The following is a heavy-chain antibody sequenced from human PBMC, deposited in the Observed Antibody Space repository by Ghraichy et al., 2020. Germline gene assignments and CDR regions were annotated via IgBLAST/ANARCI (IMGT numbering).Heavy chain of an antibody. Sequence: GESLNTSCVGSGFTVSSYSMNWVRQAPGKGLEWVSYITSSGRFISYADSVKGRFTVSRDNAQNSLYLQMRSLRDEDTAVYYCARGSTVVRYYYYDGMDVWGQGTTVTVSS. V-gene: IGHV3-48*02. D-gene: IGHD4-23*01. CDR2: ITSSGRFI. CDR1: GFTVSSYS. CDR3: ARGSTVVRYYYYDGMDV. J-gene: IGHJ6*02.